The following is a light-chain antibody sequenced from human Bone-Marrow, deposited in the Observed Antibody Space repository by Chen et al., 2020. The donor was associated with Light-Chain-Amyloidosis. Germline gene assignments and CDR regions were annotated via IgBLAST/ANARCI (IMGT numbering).Light chain of an antibody. CDR3: QQYDNLPRYT. CDR1: QDISNY. CDR2: DAS. Sequence: DIQMTQSPSSLSASVGDRVTITCQASQDISNYLNWYQQKPEKAPKLLIYDASNLETGVPSRFSGSGSGTDFTFTISSLQPEDIATYYCQQYDNLPRYTFGQGTKLEIK. V-gene: IGKV1-33*01. J-gene: IGKJ2*01.